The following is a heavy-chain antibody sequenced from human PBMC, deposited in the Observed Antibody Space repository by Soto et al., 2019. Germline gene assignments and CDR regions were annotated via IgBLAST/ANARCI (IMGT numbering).Heavy chain of an antibody. J-gene: IGHJ4*02. Sequence: PSETLSLTCAVYGGSFSGYYWSWIRQPPGKGLEWIGEINHSGSTNYNPSLKSRVTISVDTSKNQFSLKVSSVTAADTAVYYCARRSYYGSGSIFDYWGQGTLVTVSS. CDR1: GGSFSGYY. CDR2: INHSGST. CDR3: ARRSYYGSGSIFDY. D-gene: IGHD3-10*01. V-gene: IGHV4-34*01.